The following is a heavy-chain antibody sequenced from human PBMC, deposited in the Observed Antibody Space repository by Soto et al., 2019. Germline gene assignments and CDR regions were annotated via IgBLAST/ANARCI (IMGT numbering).Heavy chain of an antibody. V-gene: IGHV6-1*01. D-gene: IGHD3-16*02. CDR1: GDSVSSNSAA. CDR3: AKRRYDYVWGSYRPYNWFAP. CDR2: TYYRSKWYN. J-gene: IGHJ5*02. Sequence: SQTLSLTCVISGDSVSSNSAAWNWIRQSPSRGLEWLGRTYYRSKWYNDYAVSVKSRITINPDTSKNQFSLQLSTVTAADTTEDYCAKRRYDYVWGSYRPYNWFAPWGQGTLVTVSS.